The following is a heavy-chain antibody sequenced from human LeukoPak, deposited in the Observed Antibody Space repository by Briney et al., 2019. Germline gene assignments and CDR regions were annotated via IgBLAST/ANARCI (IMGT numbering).Heavy chain of an antibody. J-gene: IGHJ5*02. V-gene: IGHV4-59*01. CDR1: GGSISSYY. Sequence: SETLSLTCTVSGGSISSYYWSWIRQPPGKGLEWIGYTYYSGSTNYNPSLKSRVTISVDTSKNQFSLKLSSVTAADTAVYYCARVHRSSSAGGRVNWFDPWGQGTLVTVSS. D-gene: IGHD6-6*01. CDR3: ARVHRSSSAGGRVNWFDP. CDR2: TYYSGST.